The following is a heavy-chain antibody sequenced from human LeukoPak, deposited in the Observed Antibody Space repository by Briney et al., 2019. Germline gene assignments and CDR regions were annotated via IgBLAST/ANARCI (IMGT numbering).Heavy chain of an antibody. CDR2: ISSSSSTI. CDR1: GFTFSSYS. D-gene: IGHD1-26*01. V-gene: IGHV3-48*01. Sequence: GGSLRLSCAASGFTFSSYSMNWARQAPGKGLEWVSYISSSSSTIYYADSVKGRFTISRDNAKNSLYLQMNSLRAEDTAVYYCARAGGSYYYYYYMDVWGKGTTVTVSS. J-gene: IGHJ6*03. CDR3: ARAGGSYYYYYYMDV.